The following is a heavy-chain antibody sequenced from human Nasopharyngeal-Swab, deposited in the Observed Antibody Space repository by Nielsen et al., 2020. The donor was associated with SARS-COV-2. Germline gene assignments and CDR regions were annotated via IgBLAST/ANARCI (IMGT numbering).Heavy chain of an antibody. CDR1: GYTFTSYD. CDR3: ARVSAGTSKRDAFDI. J-gene: IGHJ3*02. V-gene: IGHV1-8*03. CDR2: MNPNSGNT. Sequence: ASVKVSCKASGYTFTSYDINGVRQATGQGLEWMGWMNPNSGNTGYAQKFQGRVTITRNTSISTAYMELSSLRSEDTAVYYCARVSAGTSKRDAFDIWGQGTMVTVSS. D-gene: IGHD1-7*01.